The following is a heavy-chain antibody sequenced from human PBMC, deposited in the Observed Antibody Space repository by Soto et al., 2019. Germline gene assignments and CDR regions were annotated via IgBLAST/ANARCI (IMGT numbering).Heavy chain of an antibody. V-gene: IGHV5-51*01. Sequence: GESLKISCKGSGYSFTSYWIGWVRQMPGRGLEWMGIIYPDDSETRYSPSFQGQVTISADKSISTAYLQWSSLKASDTAMYYCARPIVNYYYGMDVWGQGTTVTVSS. CDR2: IYPDDSET. J-gene: IGHJ6*02. CDR1: GYSFTSYW. CDR3: ARPIVNYYYGMDV. D-gene: IGHD3-16*02.